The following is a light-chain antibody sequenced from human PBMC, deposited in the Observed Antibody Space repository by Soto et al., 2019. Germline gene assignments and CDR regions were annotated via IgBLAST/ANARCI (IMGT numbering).Light chain of an antibody. J-gene: IGKJ1*01. CDR1: QSVSSSY. Sequence: EIVLTQSPGTLSLSPGERATLSCRASQSVSSSYLAWYQQKPGQAPRLLIYGASSRATGIPDRFSGSGSGTDFTLTISRLEPEDCAVYYCQQYGRSPLPFGQGTKVEIK. V-gene: IGKV3-20*01. CDR3: QQYGRSPLP. CDR2: GAS.